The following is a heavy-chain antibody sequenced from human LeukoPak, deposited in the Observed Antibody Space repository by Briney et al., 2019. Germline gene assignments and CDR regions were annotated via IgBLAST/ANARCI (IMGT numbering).Heavy chain of an antibody. CDR1: GYSISSSYY. D-gene: IGHD4-11*01. CDR2: IYHSGST. V-gene: IGHV4-38-2*01. CDR3: ASLPSNTVTHDY. Sequence: SETLSLTCAVSGYSISSSYYWGWIRQPPGKGLEWIGTIYHSGSTHYNPSLKSRVTLSLDTSKNQFSLKLRSVTAADTAAYYCASLPSNTVTHDYWGQGTLVTVSS. J-gene: IGHJ4*02.